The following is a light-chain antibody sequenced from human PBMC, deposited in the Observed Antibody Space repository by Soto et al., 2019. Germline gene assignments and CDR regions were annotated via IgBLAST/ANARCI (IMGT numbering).Light chain of an antibody. V-gene: IGKV3-11*01. CDR3: QQRSNWPPRYT. CDR2: DAS. Sequence: EIVLTQSPATLSLSPGERATLSCRASQRVSSYLAWYQQKPGQAPRLLIYDASNRATGIPARFSGSGSGPDFTLTISSLEPEDFAVYYCQQRSNWPPRYTFGQGTKLEIK. CDR1: QRVSSY. J-gene: IGKJ2*01.